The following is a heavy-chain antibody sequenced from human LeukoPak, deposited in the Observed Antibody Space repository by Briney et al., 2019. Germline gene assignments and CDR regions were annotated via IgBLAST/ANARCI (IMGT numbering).Heavy chain of an antibody. D-gene: IGHD6-19*01. Sequence: GGSLRLSCATSGFTFSSYAKHWVRQAPGKGLEWVAVISYDGSNKYYADSVKGRFTISRDNSKNTLYLQMHSLRAEDTAVYYCARDAKIAVGYYFDYWGQGTLVTVSS. CDR2: ISYDGSNK. CDR3: ARDAKIAVGYYFDY. J-gene: IGHJ4*02. V-gene: IGHV3-30-3*01. CDR1: GFTFSSYA.